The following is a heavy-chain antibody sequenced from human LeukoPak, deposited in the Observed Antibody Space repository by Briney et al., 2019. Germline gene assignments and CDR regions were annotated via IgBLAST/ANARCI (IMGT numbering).Heavy chain of an antibody. CDR2: IRQGGSEK. Sequence: RGASMRLSCAASGFTFSSFWMTWASQAPGKGREWVANIRQGGSEKYYVDSVGGRFTISRDNAKKSLFLRMNSLRAEDTAVYYCARDMRFDGFDIWGQGTMVTVSS. CDR3: ARDMRFDGFDI. CDR1: GFTFSSFW. J-gene: IGHJ3*02. V-gene: IGHV3-7*04. D-gene: IGHD2-2*01.